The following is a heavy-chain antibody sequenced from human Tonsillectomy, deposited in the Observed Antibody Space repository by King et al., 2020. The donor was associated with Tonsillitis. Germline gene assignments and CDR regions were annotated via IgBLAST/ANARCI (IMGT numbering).Heavy chain of an antibody. Sequence: QQQLVQSGAEVKKPGSSVKVSCKASRGTFSTSGFSWVRQAPGQGLEWIGGIVPSLGSANYAQKFQGRVTITADKSTSTAYMELNSLRSEDTAVYYCARERSTTVWFRSYFDNWGQGTQVTVSS. J-gene: IGHJ4*02. CDR3: ARERSTTVWFRSYFDN. D-gene: IGHD3-10*01. V-gene: IGHV1-69*06. CDR2: IVPSLGSA. CDR1: RGTFSTSG.